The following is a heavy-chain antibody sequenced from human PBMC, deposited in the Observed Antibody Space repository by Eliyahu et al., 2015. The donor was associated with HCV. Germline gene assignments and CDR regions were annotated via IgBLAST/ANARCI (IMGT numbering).Heavy chain of an antibody. J-gene: IGHJ5*02. Sequence: EVQLLESGGXLVQPGGSLRLXXAAXGFTFSNYGMXXVRQAPGKGLGWXSSIRVSGDSTFYADSVRGRFTISRDNSKSTVYLQMNSLRAEDTAVYYCARDPGDLANWFDAWGQGTLVTVSS. V-gene: IGHV3-23*01. CDR2: IRVSGDST. CDR1: GFTFSNYG. D-gene: IGHD3-10*01. CDR3: ARDPGDLANWFDA.